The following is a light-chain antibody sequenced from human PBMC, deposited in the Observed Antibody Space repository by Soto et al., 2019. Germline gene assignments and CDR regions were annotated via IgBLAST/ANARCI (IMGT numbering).Light chain of an antibody. CDR2: DAS. CDR1: QSIGSW. V-gene: IGKV1-33*01. CDR3: QQYDNLPIT. Sequence: DIQMTQPPSTLSGSVGARVPITCRASQSIGSWLASYQQKPGKDPDLLIYDASNLETGVPSRFSGSGSGTDFTFTISSLQPEDIATYYCQQYDNLPITFGQGTRLEIK. J-gene: IGKJ5*01.